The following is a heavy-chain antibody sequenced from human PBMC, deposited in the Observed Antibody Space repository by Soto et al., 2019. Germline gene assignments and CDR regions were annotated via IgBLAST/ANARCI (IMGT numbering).Heavy chain of an antibody. V-gene: IGHV3-23*01. CDR1: GFAFSSYA. J-gene: IGHJ6*02. CDR2: ISGSGGST. Sequence: HPGGSLRLSCAASGFAFSSYAMSWVRQAPGKGLEWVSAISGSGGSTYYADSVKGRFTISRDNSKNTLYLQMNSLRAEDTAVYYCAKPRSRILVMGGMDVWGQGTTVTVSS. D-gene: IGHD2-15*01. CDR3: AKPRSRILVMGGMDV.